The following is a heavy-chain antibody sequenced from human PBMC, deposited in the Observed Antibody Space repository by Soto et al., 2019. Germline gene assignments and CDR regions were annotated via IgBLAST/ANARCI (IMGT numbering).Heavy chain of an antibody. D-gene: IGHD3-10*01. Sequence: GGSLRLSCVASGLTFGSRAMTWVRQAPGEGLQWVSTITVTGGDAKYADSVRGRFVISRDNSKKTLYLQMTSLTAEDSAMYYCARGSTDSYPGSRIFDFWGRGTLVTVSS. V-gene: IGHV3-23*01. CDR2: ITVTGGDA. CDR3: ARGSTDSYPGSRIFDF. J-gene: IGHJ4*02. CDR1: GLTFGSRA.